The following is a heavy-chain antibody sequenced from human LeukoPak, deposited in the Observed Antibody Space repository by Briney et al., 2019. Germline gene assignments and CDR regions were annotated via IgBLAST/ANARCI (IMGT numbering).Heavy chain of an antibody. J-gene: IGHJ5*02. CDR1: GLTFSSYA. V-gene: IGHV3-23*01. Sequence: GGSLRLSCAASGLTFSSYAMSWVRQAPGKGLEWVSAISGSGGSTYYADSVKGRFTISRDNSKNTLYLQMNSLRAEDTAVYYCAKRAQYCSSTSCYDWFDPWGQGTLVTVSS. D-gene: IGHD2-2*01. CDR2: ISGSGGST. CDR3: AKRAQYCSSTSCYDWFDP.